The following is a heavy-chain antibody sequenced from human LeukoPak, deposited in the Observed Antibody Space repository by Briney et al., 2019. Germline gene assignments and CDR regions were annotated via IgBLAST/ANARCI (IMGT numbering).Heavy chain of an antibody. CDR1: GFTFGSYS. V-gene: IGHV3-21*01. CDR3: ARDPDYYGSGSYSPYGMDV. J-gene: IGHJ6*02. CDR2: ISSSSSYI. Sequence: PGGSLRLSCAASGFTFGSYSMNWVRQAPGKGLEWVSSISSSSSYIYYADSVKGRFTISRDNAKNSLYLQMNSLRAEDTAVYYCARDPDYYGSGSYSPYGMDVWGQGTTVTVSS. D-gene: IGHD3-10*01.